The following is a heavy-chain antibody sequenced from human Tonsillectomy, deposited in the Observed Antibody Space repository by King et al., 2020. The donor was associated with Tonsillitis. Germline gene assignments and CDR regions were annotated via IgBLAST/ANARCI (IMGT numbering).Heavy chain of an antibody. Sequence: VQLGESGGGFVKPGGALRLSCAASGFTFSDYYMSWILQAPGKGLDWGSYSSRSGSTVYYADSVKGRFTISRDNAKNSLYLQMNSLRAEDTAVYYCARTEIEWELLGAMDVWGQGTTVTVSS. D-gene: IGHD1-26*01. CDR3: ARTEIEWELLGAMDV. V-gene: IGHV3-11*01. CDR2: SSRSGSTV. J-gene: IGHJ6*02. CDR1: GFTFSDYY.